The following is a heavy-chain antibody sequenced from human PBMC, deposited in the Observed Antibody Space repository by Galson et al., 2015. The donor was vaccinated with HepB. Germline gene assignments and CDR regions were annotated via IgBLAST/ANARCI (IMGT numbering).Heavy chain of an antibody. D-gene: IGHD3-22*01. J-gene: IGHJ4*02. V-gene: IGHV3-73*01. CDR2: IRSKANSYAT. CDR3: FRNYYDSSGYVFGY. Sequence: SLRLSCAASGFTFSGSAMHWVRQASGKGLEWVGRIRSKANSYATAYAASVKGRFTISRDDSKNTAYLQMNSLKTEYTAVYYCFRNYYDSSGYVFGYWGQGTLVTVSS. CDR1: GFTFSGSA.